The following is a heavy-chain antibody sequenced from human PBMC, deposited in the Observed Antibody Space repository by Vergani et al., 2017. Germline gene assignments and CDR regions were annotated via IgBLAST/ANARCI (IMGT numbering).Heavy chain of an antibody. CDR3: ARHLRQLARNDVVDI. CDR1: GMSISNNNYY. V-gene: IGHV4-39*01. Sequence: QLQLQESVPRLVKPSETLSLTCSLSGMSISNNNYYWGWISQPPGKGLEWIGSIYDSRNNNYSPSLKSRVSISVDTSKNQFSLNLTSVTAADTAVYYCARHLRQLARNDVVDIWGHGTLVTVSS. D-gene: IGHD6-6*01. J-gene: IGHJ3*02. CDR2: IYDSRNN.